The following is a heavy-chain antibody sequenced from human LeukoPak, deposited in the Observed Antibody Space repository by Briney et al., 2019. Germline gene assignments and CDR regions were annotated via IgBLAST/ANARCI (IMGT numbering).Heavy chain of an antibody. D-gene: IGHD3-10*01. J-gene: IGHJ6*03. Sequence: GGSLRLSCVASGFIFTSYAVTWVRQAPGKGLEWVSSVTISGGSTYYADSVKGHFTISRDNSKNTLYLQISSLRVEDTAVYYCAKFGFGESYFYHYMDVWGKGTTVTVSS. CDR2: VTISGGST. V-gene: IGHV3-23*01. CDR3: AKFGFGESYFYHYMDV. CDR1: GFIFTSYA.